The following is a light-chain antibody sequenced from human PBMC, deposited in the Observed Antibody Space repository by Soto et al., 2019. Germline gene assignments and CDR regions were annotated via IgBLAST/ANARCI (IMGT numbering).Light chain of an antibody. CDR2: DAS. Sequence: AIQMTQSPASLSSSVGDRVTITCRASQTVRNDLGWYQQKPGQAPKLLIYDASNFQTGVPSRFSGSGSGTGFALTLSSLRPEDYAISYCLRENTWPWTFGQGTKVEVK. CDR1: QTVRND. V-gene: IGKV1-6*01. J-gene: IGKJ1*01. CDR3: LRENTWPWT.